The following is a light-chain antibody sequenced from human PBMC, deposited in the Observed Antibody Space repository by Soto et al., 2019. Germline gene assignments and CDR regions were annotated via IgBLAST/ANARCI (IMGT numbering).Light chain of an antibody. CDR1: SSDVGGYNY. V-gene: IGLV2-14*01. Sequence: QSVLARPASVSGSPGQSITISCTGTSSDVGGYNYVSWYQQHPGKAPKLMIYDVSNRPSGVSNRFSGCKSGNTASLTTSGLQPEDEADSYCSSYTSRSTQVFATGTQVTV. J-gene: IGLJ1*01. CDR3: SSYTSRSTQV. CDR2: DVS.